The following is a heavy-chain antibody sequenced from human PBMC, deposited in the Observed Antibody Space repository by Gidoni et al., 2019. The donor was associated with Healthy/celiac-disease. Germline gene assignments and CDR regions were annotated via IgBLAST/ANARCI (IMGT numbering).Heavy chain of an antibody. Sequence: DGMHWVRQAPGKGLEWVAVIWYDGSNKYYADSVKGRFTISRDNSKNTLYLQMNSLRAEDTAVYYCAREPWGCSSTSCSPGYYYYGMDVWGQGTTVTVSS. CDR2: IWYDGSNK. CDR1: DG. CDR3: AREPWGCSSTSCSPGYYYYGMDV. V-gene: IGHV3-33*01. J-gene: IGHJ6*02. D-gene: IGHD2-2*01.